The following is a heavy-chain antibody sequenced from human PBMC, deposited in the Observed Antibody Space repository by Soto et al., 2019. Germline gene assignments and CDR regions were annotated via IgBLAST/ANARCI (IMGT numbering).Heavy chain of an antibody. CDR2: ISGSGGST. Sequence: EVQLLESGGGLVQPGGSLRLSCAASGFTFSSYAMSCVRQAPGKGLEWVSAISGSGGSTYYSDSVKGRFTISRDNSKNTLYLQMNSLRAEDTAVYYCAKGGFWTVTTLFWGQGTLVTVSS. J-gene: IGHJ4*02. CDR3: AKGGFWTVTTLF. CDR1: GFTFSSYA. V-gene: IGHV3-23*01. D-gene: IGHD4-17*01.